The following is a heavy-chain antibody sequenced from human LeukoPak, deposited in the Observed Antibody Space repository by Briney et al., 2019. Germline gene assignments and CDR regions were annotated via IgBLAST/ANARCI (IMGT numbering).Heavy chain of an antibody. V-gene: IGHV4-59*01. CDR1: GGSISSYY. J-gene: IGHJ4*02. CDR3: ARDRGGTYYDFDY. D-gene: IGHD1-26*01. CDR2: IYHSGGT. Sequence: SETLSLTCTVSGGSISSYYWSWIRQPPGKGLEWIGYIYHSGGTNYNPSLKSRVTISVDTSKNQFSLKLSSVTAADTAVYYCARDRGGTYYDFDYWGQGTLVTVSS.